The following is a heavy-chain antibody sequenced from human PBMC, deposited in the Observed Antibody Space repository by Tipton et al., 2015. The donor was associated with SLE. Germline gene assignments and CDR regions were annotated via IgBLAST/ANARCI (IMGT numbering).Heavy chain of an antibody. Sequence: TLSLTCTVSGGSIDTHYWSWIRQPPGKGLEWIGNIYYSGFTNYKPSLEGRVTISVDTSKNQFSLKLNSATAADTGVYYCARGVAFDSWGQGTLVTVSS. CDR3: ARGVAFDS. J-gene: IGHJ4*02. CDR1: GGSIDTHY. V-gene: IGHV4-59*11. CDR2: IYYSGFT.